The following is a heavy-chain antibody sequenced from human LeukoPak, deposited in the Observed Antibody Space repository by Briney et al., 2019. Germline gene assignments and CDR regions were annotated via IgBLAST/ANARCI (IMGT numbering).Heavy chain of an antibody. CDR1: GFTFSSYA. V-gene: IGHV3-30*04. CDR3: AREVQGYYFDY. Sequence: QPGGSLRLSYAASGFTFSSYAMHWVRQAPGKGLEWVAVISYDGSNKYYADSVKGRFTISRDNSKNTLYLQMNSLRAEDTAVYYCAREVQGYYFDYWGQGTLVTVSS. D-gene: IGHD4/OR15-4a*01. J-gene: IGHJ4*02. CDR2: ISYDGSNK.